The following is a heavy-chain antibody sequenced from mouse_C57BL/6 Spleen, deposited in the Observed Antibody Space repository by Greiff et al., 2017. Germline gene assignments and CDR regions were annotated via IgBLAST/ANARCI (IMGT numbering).Heavy chain of an antibody. CDR2: ISSGSSTI. CDR3: ARPYGNYYAMDY. D-gene: IGHD2-1*01. Sequence: EVKLMESGGGLVKPGGTLKLSCAASGFTFSDYGMHWVRQAPEKGLEWVAYISSGSSTIYYAATVKGRFTISRDNATNTLFLQMTSLRSEDTAMYYCARPYGNYYAMDYWGQGTSVTVSS. CDR1: GFTFSDYG. V-gene: IGHV5-17*01. J-gene: IGHJ4*01.